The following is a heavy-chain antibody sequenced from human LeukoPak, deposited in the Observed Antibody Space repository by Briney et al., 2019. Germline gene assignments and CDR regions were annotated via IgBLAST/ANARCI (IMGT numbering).Heavy chain of an antibody. CDR3: AAQIYYYDSSGYYYYYYMDV. CDR1: GYTFTSYG. Sequence: ASVKVSCKASGYTFTSYGISWVRQAPGQGLEWMGWISAYNGNTNYAQKLQGRVTMTTDTSTSTAYMELRSLRSDDTAVYYCAAQIYYYDSSGYYYYYYMDVWGKGTTVTVSS. V-gene: IGHV1-18*01. D-gene: IGHD3-22*01. CDR2: ISAYNGNT. J-gene: IGHJ6*03.